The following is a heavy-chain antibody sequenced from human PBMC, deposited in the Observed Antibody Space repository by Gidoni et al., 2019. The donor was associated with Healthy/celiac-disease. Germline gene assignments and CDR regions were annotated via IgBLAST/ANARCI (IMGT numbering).Heavy chain of an antibody. Sequence: QVQLQQWGAGLLKPSETLSLTCAVYGGSFRGYYWSWIRQPPGKGLEWIGEINHSGSTNYNPSLKSRVTISVDTSKNQFSLKLSSVTAADTAVYYCARGTPKYYDFWSGYYYYFDYWGQGTLVTVSS. CDR1: GGSFRGYY. CDR3: ARGTPKYYDFWSGYYYYFDY. V-gene: IGHV4-34*01. J-gene: IGHJ4*02. CDR2: INHSGST. D-gene: IGHD3-3*01.